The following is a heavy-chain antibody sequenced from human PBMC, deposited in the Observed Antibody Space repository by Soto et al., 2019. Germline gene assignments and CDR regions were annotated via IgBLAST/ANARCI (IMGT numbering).Heavy chain of an antibody. CDR3: TTVRITMVRGVSLKTGPRFDP. V-gene: IGHV3-15*01. CDR1: GFTFSNAW. D-gene: IGHD3-10*01. CDR2: IKSKTDGGTT. Sequence: GGSLRLSCAASGFTFSNAWMSWVRQAPGKGLEWVGRIKSKTDGGTTDYAAPVKGRFTISRDDSKNTLYLQMNSLKTEDTAVYYCTTVRITMVRGVSLKTGPRFDPWAQGTLVTVSS. J-gene: IGHJ5*02.